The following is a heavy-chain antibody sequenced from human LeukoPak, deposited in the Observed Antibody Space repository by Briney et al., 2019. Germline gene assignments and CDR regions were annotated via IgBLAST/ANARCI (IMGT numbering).Heavy chain of an antibody. D-gene: IGHD3-10*01. CDR3: VRSHHPGGWFDP. V-gene: IGHV3-7*01. Sequence: GGSLRLSCVASGFTFSSSWMSWVRQGPGKGLEWVASINQDEIHYVDAVRGRFTISRDNAKNSLYLQMNSLPADDTAVYYCVRSHHPGGWFDPWGQGTLVTVSS. CDR2: INQDEI. J-gene: IGHJ5*02. CDR1: GFTFSSSW.